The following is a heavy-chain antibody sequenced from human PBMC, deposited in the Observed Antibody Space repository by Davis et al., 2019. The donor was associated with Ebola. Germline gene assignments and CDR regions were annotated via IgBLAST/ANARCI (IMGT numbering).Heavy chain of an antibody. Sequence: ASVKVSCKASGYTFTGYYMHWVRQAPGQGLEWMGWINPNSGDTNYAQMFQGRVTMTRDTSISTAYMELSRLRSDDTAVYYCARGGITMVRGVPDYWGQGTLVTVSS. CDR3: ARGGITMVRGVPDY. J-gene: IGHJ4*02. CDR2: INPNSGDT. V-gene: IGHV1-2*02. D-gene: IGHD3-10*01. CDR1: GYTFTGYY.